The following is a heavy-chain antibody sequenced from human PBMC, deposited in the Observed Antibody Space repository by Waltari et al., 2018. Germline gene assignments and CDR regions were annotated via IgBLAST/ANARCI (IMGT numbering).Heavy chain of an antibody. V-gene: IGHV4-38-2*02. CDR3: ARPGDDYVWGSYRPHGYFDL. CDR2: IYHSGST. D-gene: IGHD3-16*02. CDR1: GYSISSGYY. Sequence: QVQLQESGPGLVKPSETLSLTCTVSGYSISSGYYWGWIRHPPGKGLEWIGSIYHSGSTYYNPSLKSRVTISVDTSKNQFSLKLSSVTAADTAVYYCARPGDDYVWGSYRPHGYFDLWGRGTLVTVSS. J-gene: IGHJ2*01.